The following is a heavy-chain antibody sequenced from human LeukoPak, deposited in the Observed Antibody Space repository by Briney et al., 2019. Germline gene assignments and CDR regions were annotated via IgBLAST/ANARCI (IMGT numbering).Heavy chain of an antibody. J-gene: IGHJ6*02. V-gene: IGHV3-30*18. CDR2: ISYDGSNK. CDR3: AKDRGYYYYYGMDV. D-gene: IGHD5-24*01. CDR1: GFTFSSYG. Sequence: PGRSLRLSCAASGFTFSSYGMHWVRQAPGKGLEWVAVISYDGSNKYYADSVKGRFTISRDNSKNTLYLQMNSLRAEDTAVYYCAKDRGYYYYYGMDVWGQGTTVTVSS.